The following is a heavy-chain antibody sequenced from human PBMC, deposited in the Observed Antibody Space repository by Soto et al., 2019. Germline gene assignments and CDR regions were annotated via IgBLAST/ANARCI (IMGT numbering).Heavy chain of an antibody. Sequence: GASVKVSCKASGYTFNSYGISWVRQAPGQGLEWMGWISAYNGNTNYVQKLQGRVTMTTDTSTTTAYMELRSLRSDDTAVYYCARGRAPSQGQWLADFEYWGQGTLVTVSS. D-gene: IGHD6-19*01. CDR3: ARGRAPSQGQWLADFEY. J-gene: IGHJ4*02. CDR1: GYTFNSYG. V-gene: IGHV1-18*01. CDR2: ISAYNGNT.